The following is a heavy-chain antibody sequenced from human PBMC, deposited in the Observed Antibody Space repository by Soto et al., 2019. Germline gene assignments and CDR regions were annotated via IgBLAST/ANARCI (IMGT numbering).Heavy chain of an antibody. J-gene: IGHJ6*02. CDR1: GGSIGSGDYY. Sequence: PSETLSLSCAVSGGSIGSGDYYWSWIRQPPGKGLEWIGQINHSGSTNYNPSLKSRVTISVDTSKDQFSLKLSSMTAADTAVYYCARVDDVWGQGTTVTVSS. CDR3: ARVDDV. V-gene: IGHV4-34*01. CDR2: INHSGST.